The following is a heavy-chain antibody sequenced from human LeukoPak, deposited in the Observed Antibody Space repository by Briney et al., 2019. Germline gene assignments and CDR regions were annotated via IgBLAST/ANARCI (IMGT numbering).Heavy chain of an antibody. J-gene: IGHJ6*02. Sequence: GGSLRLSCAASGFTFSSYGMHWVRQAPGKGLEWVAVIWYDGSNKYYADSVKGRFTISRDNSKNTLYLQMNSLRAEDTAVYYCAREQGSSSYYYYGMDVWGQGTTVTVSS. CDR1: GFTFSSYG. D-gene: IGHD6-6*01. V-gene: IGHV3-33*01. CDR2: IWYDGSNK. CDR3: AREQGSSSYYYYGMDV.